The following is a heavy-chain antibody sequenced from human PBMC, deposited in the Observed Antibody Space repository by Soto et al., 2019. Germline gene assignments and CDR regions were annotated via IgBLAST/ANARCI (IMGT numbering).Heavy chain of an antibody. D-gene: IGHD3-9*01. J-gene: IGHJ4*02. Sequence: PSETLSLTCAVSGGSISSGGYSWSWIRQPPGKGLEWIGYIYHSGSTYYNPSLKSRVAISVDRSKNQFSLKLSSVTAADTAVYYCARARFNYDILTGYAPTRSDFDYWGQGTLVTVSS. CDR1: GGSISSGGYS. CDR3: ARARFNYDILTGYAPTRSDFDY. V-gene: IGHV4-30-2*01. CDR2: IYHSGST.